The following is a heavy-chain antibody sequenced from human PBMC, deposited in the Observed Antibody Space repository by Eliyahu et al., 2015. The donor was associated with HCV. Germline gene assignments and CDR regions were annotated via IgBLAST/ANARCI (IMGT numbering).Heavy chain of an antibody. J-gene: IGHJ4*02. CDR2: XSXDGSNK. D-gene: IGHD2-2*01. Sequence: QVXLVESGGGVVQPGXSLRLSXAASGFTFSSFGMHWVRQAPGKGLEGXEVXSXDGSNKYYTDXVKGRFTISRDNSKNTLYLQMNSLRAEDTAVYYCAKDFYRYCSATSCSGEKDSWGQGTLVXVSS. CDR3: AKDFYRYCSATSCSGEKDS. CDR1: GFTFSSFG. V-gene: IGHV3-30*18.